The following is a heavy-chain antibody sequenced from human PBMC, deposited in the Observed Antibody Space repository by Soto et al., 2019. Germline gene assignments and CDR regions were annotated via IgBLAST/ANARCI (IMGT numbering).Heavy chain of an antibody. V-gene: IGHV3-23*01. CDR2: IGEGGVSR. D-gene: IGHD2-15*01. J-gene: IGHJ6*02. Sequence: GGSLRLSCVASGFDFSTYAMSWVRQAPGKGLEWVSVIGEGGVSRVYADAVKGRFTISRDNSKNTLYLQMTSLRVDDTAMYYCARDRGYDADDYYYNAMDVWGQGTTVTVSS. CDR3: ARDRGYDADDYYYNAMDV. CDR1: GFDFSTYA.